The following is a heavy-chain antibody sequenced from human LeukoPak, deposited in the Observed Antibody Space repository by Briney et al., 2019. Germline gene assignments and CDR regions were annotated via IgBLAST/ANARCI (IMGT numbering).Heavy chain of an antibody. V-gene: IGHV4-4*07. D-gene: IGHD6-6*01. CDR1: GGSLSNYY. J-gene: IGHJ6*02. CDR3: GRTGIGSSYYYGMDV. Sequence: SETLSLTCTVSGGSLSNYYWSWIRQPAGKGLEWIGRVYTSGSTNYNPSLKSRVTMSVDTSKNQFSLKLNSVTAADTAVYYCGRTGIGSSYYYGMDVWGQGTRSPSP. CDR2: VYTSGST.